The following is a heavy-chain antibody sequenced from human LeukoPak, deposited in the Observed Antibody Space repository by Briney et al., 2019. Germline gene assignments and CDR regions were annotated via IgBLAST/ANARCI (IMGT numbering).Heavy chain of an antibody. D-gene: IGHD6-13*01. CDR3: ARMSSSWFFDY. Sequence: GGSLLLSCAASGFPFSSYAMHWVRQAPGKGLEWVAVISYDGSNKYYADSVKGRFTISRDNSKNTLYLQMNSLRAEDTAVYYCARMSSSWFFDYWGQGTLVTVSS. J-gene: IGHJ4*02. V-gene: IGHV3-30-3*01. CDR2: ISYDGSNK. CDR1: GFPFSSYA.